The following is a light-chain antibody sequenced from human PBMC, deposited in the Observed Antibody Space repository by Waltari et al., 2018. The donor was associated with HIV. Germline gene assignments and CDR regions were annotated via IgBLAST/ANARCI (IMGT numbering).Light chain of an antibody. J-gene: IGLJ3*02. CDR1: STDAGVYNY. V-gene: IGLV2-23*02. Sequence: SALTQPASVSGSPGPSITISCVGGSTDAGVYNYVSWYQQYPGKVPKVVIYDVTERPSGVSNRFSGSKSGNTASLTISGLQAEDEADYYCCSFAGTNTWVFGGGTRLTVL. CDR2: DVT. CDR3: CSFAGTNTWV.